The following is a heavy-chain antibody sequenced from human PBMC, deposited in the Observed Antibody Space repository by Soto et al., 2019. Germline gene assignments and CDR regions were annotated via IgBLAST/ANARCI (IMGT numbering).Heavy chain of an antibody. J-gene: IGHJ4*02. CDR1: GYTFTSYG. CDR3: ATLDPRGHSYDIIVGALLG. D-gene: IGHD1-26*01. CDR2: ISAYNGNT. Sequence: ASVKVSCKASGYTFTSYGISWVRQAPGQGLEWMGWISAYNGNTNYAQKLQGRVTMTTDTSTSTAYMELRSLRSDDTAVYYCATLDPRGHSYDIIVGALLGWGQGTLVTVSS. V-gene: IGHV1-18*01.